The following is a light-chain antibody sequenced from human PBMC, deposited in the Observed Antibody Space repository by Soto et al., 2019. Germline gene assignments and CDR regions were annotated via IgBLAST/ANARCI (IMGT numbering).Light chain of an antibody. CDR1: QTISSW. Sequence: DIQMTQSPSPLSGSVVERVTITCRASQTISSWLAWYQQKPGKAPKLLIHKASTLKSGVPSRFSGSGSGTEFTLTISSLQPDDFATYYCQHYNSYSEAFGQGTKVDIK. CDR2: KAS. CDR3: QHYNSYSEA. J-gene: IGKJ1*01. V-gene: IGKV1-5*03.